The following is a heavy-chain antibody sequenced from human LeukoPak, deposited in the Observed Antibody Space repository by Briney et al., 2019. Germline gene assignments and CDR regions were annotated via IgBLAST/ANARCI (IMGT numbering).Heavy chain of an antibody. J-gene: IGHJ4*02. CDR1: GFTFSNAW. D-gene: IGHD1-26*01. CDR2: IKSKTDGGTT. CDR3: TTVEKRVGY. V-gene: IGHV3-15*01. Sequence: PGGSLRLSCAASGFTFSNAWMSWVRQAPGKGLEWVCRIKSKTDGGTTDYAAPVKGRFTISRDDSKNTLYLQMNSLKTEDTAVYYCTTVEKRVGYWGQGTLVTVSS.